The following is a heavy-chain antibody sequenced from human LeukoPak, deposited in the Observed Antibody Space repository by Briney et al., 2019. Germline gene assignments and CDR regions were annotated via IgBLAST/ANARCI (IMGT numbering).Heavy chain of an antibody. D-gene: IGHD6-13*01. J-gene: IGHJ4*02. Sequence: APVKVSCKASGYTFTGDYMHWVRQAPGQGLEWMGWINPNSGGTKYAQKFQGRVTMTRDTSISTAYMELTSLRSDDTAVYYCARDLWEGSNSWIPYWGQGTLVTVSS. V-gene: IGHV1-2*02. CDR3: ARDLWEGSNSWIPY. CDR1: GYTFTGDY. CDR2: INPNSGGT.